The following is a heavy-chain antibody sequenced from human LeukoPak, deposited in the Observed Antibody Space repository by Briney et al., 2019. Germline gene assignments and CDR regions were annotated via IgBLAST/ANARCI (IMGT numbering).Heavy chain of an antibody. D-gene: IGHD3-3*01. Sequence: SVKVSCKASGGTFSSYAISWVRQAPGQGLEWMGGIIPIFGTANYARKFQGRVTITADKSTSTAYMELSSLRSEDTAVYYCARDLYDFWSSAFVIWGQGTMVTVSS. CDR3: ARDLYDFWSSAFVI. V-gene: IGHV1-69*06. CDR1: GGTFSSYA. CDR2: IIPIFGTA. J-gene: IGHJ3*02.